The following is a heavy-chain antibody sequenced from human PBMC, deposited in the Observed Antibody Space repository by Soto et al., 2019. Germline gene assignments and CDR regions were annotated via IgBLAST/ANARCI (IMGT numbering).Heavy chain of an antibody. Sequence: EVQLVESGGGLVQPGGSLRLSCAASGFTFSSYWMHWVRQAPGKGLVWVSSISTDASSTSYADPVKGRFTISRDNAKNQLYLQMDSVRAEDTAVYYWARLPNKSPKNWGQGTLVIVSP. CDR2: ISTDASST. V-gene: IGHV3-74*01. CDR1: GFTFSSYW. J-gene: IGHJ1*01. CDR3: ARLPNKSPKN.